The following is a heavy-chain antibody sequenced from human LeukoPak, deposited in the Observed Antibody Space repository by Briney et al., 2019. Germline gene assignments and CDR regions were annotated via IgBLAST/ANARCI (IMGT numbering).Heavy chain of an antibody. Sequence: GGSLRLSCAASGFTVSSNYMSWVRQAPGKGLEWVSVIYSGGSTYYADSVKGRFTISRDNSKNTLYLQMNSLRAEDTAVYYCAKERVPYYDYVWGSYRFEGEYYFDYWGQGTLVTVSS. CDR2: IYSGGST. CDR1: GFTVSSNY. CDR3: AKERVPYYDYVWGSYRFEGEYYFDY. J-gene: IGHJ4*02. V-gene: IGHV3-53*01. D-gene: IGHD3-16*02.